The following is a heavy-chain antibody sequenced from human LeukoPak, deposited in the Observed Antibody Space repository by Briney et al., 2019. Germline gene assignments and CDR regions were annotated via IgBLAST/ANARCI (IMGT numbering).Heavy chain of an antibody. V-gene: IGHV3-23*01. CDR3: AKGNRVAAAGYYYYGMDV. CDR2: ISGSGDST. D-gene: IGHD6-13*01. Sequence: GGSLRLSCAASGFTFSSYVMSWVRQAPGKGLEWVSGISGSGDSTYYADSVEGRFTISRDNSKNTLYLQMNSLRAEDTAVYYCAKGNRVAAAGYYYYGMDVWGQGTTVTVSS. CDR1: GFTFSSYV. J-gene: IGHJ6*02.